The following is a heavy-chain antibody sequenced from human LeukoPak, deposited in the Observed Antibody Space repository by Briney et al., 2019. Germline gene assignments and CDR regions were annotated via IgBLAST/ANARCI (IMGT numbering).Heavy chain of an antibody. D-gene: IGHD3-10*01. CDR3: ARDSGSSPVSWTHAFDI. J-gene: IGHJ3*02. V-gene: IGHV4-31*03. CDR1: GGSISSGGYY. CDR2: IYYSGST. Sequence: SETLSLTCTVSGGSISSGGYYWSWIRQHPGKGLEWIGYIYYSGSTYYNPSLKSRVTISVDTSKNQFSLKLSSVTAADTAVYYCARDSGSSPVSWTHAFDIWGQGTMVTVSS.